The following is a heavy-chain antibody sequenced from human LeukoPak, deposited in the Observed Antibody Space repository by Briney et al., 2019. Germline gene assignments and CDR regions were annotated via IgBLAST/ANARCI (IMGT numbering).Heavy chain of an antibody. D-gene: IGHD1-14*01. CDR2: IYSGGST. CDR1: GFTVSSNY. Sequence: GGSLRLSCAASGFTVSSNYMSWVRQAPGKGLEWVSVIYSGGSTYYADSGKGRFTISRDNSKNTLYLQMNSLRAEDTAVYYCASSVDLIPDLDYWGQGTLVTVSS. CDR3: ASSVDLIPDLDY. J-gene: IGHJ4*02. V-gene: IGHV3-53*01.